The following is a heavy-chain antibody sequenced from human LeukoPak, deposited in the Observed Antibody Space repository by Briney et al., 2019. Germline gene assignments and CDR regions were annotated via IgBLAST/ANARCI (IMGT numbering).Heavy chain of an antibody. V-gene: IGHV3-21*04. CDR3: ARDRSNSGYDAFDI. D-gene: IGHD3-22*01. Sequence: GGSLRLSCAASGFTFSSYSMNWVRQAPGKGLEWVSSISSSSSYIYYADSVKGRFTISRDNSKNTLYLQMNSLRAEDTAVYYCARDRSNSGYDAFDIWGQGTMVTVSS. J-gene: IGHJ3*02. CDR2: ISSSSSYI. CDR1: GFTFSSYS.